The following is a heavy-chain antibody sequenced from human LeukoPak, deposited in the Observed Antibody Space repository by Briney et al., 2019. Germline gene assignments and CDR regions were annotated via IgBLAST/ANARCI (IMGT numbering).Heavy chain of an antibody. J-gene: IGHJ5*02. V-gene: IGHV1-8*01. CDR3: ARGTITIFGVKQFAP. CDR1: GYTFTSYD. Sequence: GPVKVSCKASGYTFTSYDINWVRQATGQGLECMGWMNPNSGNTGYAQKFQGRVTMTRNTSISTAYMELSSLRSEDTAVYYCARGTITIFGVKQFAPWGQGPLVTVSS. CDR2: MNPNSGNT. D-gene: IGHD3-3*01.